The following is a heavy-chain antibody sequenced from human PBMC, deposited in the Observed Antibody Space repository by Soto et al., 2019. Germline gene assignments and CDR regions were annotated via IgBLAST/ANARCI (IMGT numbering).Heavy chain of an antibody. CDR3: ATYYYDDSGYYLHYFDD. J-gene: IGHJ4*02. CDR2: IIPMFDTP. Sequence: SVKVSCKASGGAFSTYAIGWVRQAPGQGPEWMGGIIPMFDTPNYTQKFQGRVTISADKSTSTAYMELTSLRSEDTAMHYCATYYYDDSGYYLHYFDDWGQGTLVTVSS. V-gene: IGHV1-69*06. D-gene: IGHD3-22*01. CDR1: GGAFSTYA.